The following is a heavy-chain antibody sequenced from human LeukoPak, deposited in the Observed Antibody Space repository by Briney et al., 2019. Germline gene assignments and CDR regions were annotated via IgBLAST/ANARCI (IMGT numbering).Heavy chain of an antibody. D-gene: IGHD6-6*01. Sequence: SETLSLTCTVSGGSISSYYWSWIRQPPGKGLERIGNIYYSGSTNYNPSLKSRVTISVDTSKNQFSLNLRSVTAADTAVFYCARVHRLVPGPFHIWGQGTMVIVSS. CDR3: ARVHRLVPGPFHI. J-gene: IGHJ3*02. CDR1: GGSISSYY. CDR2: IYYSGST. V-gene: IGHV4-59*01.